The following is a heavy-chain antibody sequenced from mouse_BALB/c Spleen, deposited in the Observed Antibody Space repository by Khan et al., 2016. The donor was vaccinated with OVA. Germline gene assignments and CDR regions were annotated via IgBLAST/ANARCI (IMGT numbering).Heavy chain of an antibody. CDR3: VRDAGRN. Sequence: EVQLQQSGPELVKPGASVKISCKTSGYTFTAYTLHWVKQSHGKSLEWIGVINPKNGVTSYNQKFKGTATVTVDKSSSTAYMEFRSLTSEDSAVYYCVRDAGRNWGQGTSVTVSS. D-gene: IGHD3-3*01. CDR2: INPKNGVT. J-gene: IGHJ4*01. V-gene: IGHV1-18*01. CDR1: GYTFTAYT.